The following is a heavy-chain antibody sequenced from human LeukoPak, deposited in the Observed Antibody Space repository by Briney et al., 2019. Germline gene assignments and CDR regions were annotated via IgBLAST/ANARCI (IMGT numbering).Heavy chain of an antibody. D-gene: IGHD4-23*01. J-gene: IGHJ4*02. V-gene: IGHV4-39*01. CDR2: IYYSGSA. CDR1: GGSISNSSYY. Sequence: SETLSLTCIVSGGSISNSSYYWGWLRQPPGTGLEWLGSIYYSGSAYYNPSLKSRVTISVDTSKYQFSLKLTSVTAADTAVYYCARHWVVTPNYWGQGTLVTVSS. CDR3: ARHWVVTPNY.